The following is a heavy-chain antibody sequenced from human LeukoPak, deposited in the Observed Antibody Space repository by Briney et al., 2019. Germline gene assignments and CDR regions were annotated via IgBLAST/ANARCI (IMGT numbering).Heavy chain of an antibody. CDR2: ISGSGGSS. CDR3: AKRRGYSYGPALDY. D-gene: IGHD5-18*01. J-gene: IGHJ4*02. V-gene: IGHV3-23*01. CDR1: GFTFSSYA. Sequence: GGSLRLSCAASGFTFSSYAMSWVRQAPGKGLEWVSAISGSGGSSYYADSVKGRFTISRDNSTNNLYLQMNGLRAEDTAVYYCAKRRGYSYGPALDYWGKGTLVTVSS.